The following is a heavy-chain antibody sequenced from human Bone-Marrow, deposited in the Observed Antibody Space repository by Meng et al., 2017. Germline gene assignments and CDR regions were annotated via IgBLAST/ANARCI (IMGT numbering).Heavy chain of an antibody. CDR1: GFTFSSYE. Sequence: GESLKISCAASGFTFSSYEMNWVRQAPGKGLEWVSYISSSGSTIYYADSVKGRFTISRDNAKNSLYLQMNSLRAEDTAVYYGARAQGCSGGSCYSPVGAFDIWGQGTMVTVSS. V-gene: IGHV3-48*03. J-gene: IGHJ3*02. D-gene: IGHD2-15*01. CDR3: ARAQGCSGGSCYSPVGAFDI. CDR2: ISSSGSTI.